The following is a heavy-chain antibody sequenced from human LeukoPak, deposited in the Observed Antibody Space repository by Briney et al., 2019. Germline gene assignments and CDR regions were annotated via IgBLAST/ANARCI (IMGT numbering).Heavy chain of an antibody. CDR2: ISSSSSYI. J-gene: IGHJ4*02. Sequence: GGSLRLSCAASGFTFSSYSMNWVRQAPGKGLEWVSSISSSSSYIYYADSVKGRFTISRDNAKNSLYLQMNSLRAEDTAVFYCARDQYDSWSRRGNFDSWGQGTLVIVSS. V-gene: IGHV3-21*04. D-gene: IGHD3-3*01. CDR3: ARDQYDSWSRRGNFDS. CDR1: GFTFSSYS.